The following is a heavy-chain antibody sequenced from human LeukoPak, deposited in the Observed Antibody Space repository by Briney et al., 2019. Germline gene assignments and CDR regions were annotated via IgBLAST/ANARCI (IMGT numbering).Heavy chain of an antibody. CDR3: VSGGSWYCGGDCYSGYYYYGMDV. D-gene: IGHD2-21*02. CDR2: ISSSSSTI. J-gene: IGHJ6*02. V-gene: IGHV3-48*04. Sequence: PGGSLRLSCAASGFTFSSYSMNWVRQAPGKGLEWVSYISSSSSTIYYADSVKGRFTISRDNAKNSLYLQMNSLRAEDTAVYYCVSGGSWYCGGDCYSGYYYYGMDVWGQGTTVTVSS. CDR1: GFTFSSYS.